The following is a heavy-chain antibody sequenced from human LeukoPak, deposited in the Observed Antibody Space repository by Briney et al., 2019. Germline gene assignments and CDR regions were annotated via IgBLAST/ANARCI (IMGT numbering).Heavy chain of an antibody. D-gene: IGHD2-15*01. CDR3: ARGYCSGGSCYSYYYYNYMDV. CDR2: IYYSGST. V-gene: IGHV4-61*01. J-gene: IGHJ6*03. Sequence: RSETLSLTCTVSGGFISSGTYYWSWIRQPPGKGLEWIGYIYYSGSTNYNPSLKSRVTISVDTSKNQFSLKLSSVTAADTAVYYCARGYCSGGSCYSYYYYNYMDVWGKGTTVTVSS. CDR1: GGFISSGTYY.